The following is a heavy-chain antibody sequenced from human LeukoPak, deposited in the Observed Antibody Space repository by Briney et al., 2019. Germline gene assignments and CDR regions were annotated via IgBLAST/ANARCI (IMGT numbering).Heavy chain of an antibody. V-gene: IGHV1-18*01. CDR1: GYTFTSYG. Sequence: ASVKVSCKASGYTFTSYGISWVRQAPGRGLEWMGWISAYNGNTNYAQKLQGRVTMTTDTSTSTAYMELRSLRSDDTAVYYCARARYCSSTSCLGPLDYWGQGTLVTVSS. CDR3: ARARYCSSTSCLGPLDY. D-gene: IGHD2-2*01. CDR2: ISAYNGNT. J-gene: IGHJ4*02.